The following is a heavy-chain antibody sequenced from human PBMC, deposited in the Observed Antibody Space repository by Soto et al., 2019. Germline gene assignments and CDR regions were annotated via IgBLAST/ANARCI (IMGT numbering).Heavy chain of an antibody. CDR3: AADGDGYGQKVDY. J-gene: IGHJ4*02. CDR1: GFTFTSSA. V-gene: IGHV1-58*01. D-gene: IGHD2-21*01. Sequence: ASVKVSCKASGFTFTSSAVQWVRQARGQRLEWMGWIVVGSGNTNYAQRFQERVTITRDMSTSTAYMELSSLISEDTAVYYCAADGDGYGQKVDYWGQGTLVTVSS. CDR2: IVVGSGNT.